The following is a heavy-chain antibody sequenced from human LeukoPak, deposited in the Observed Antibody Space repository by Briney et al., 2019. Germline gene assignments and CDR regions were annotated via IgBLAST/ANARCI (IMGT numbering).Heavy chain of an antibody. J-gene: IGHJ4*02. CDR2: ISPYNGNT. CDR3: ARSTRDFWSGYLPGY. V-gene: IGHV1-18*01. CDR1: GYTFIGYG. Sequence: ASVKVSCKASGYTFIGYGISWVRQAPGQGLEWMGWISPYNGNTKYVQKFQGRVTMTTDTSTSTAYMEVWSLRSDDTAVYYCARSTRDFWSGYLPGYWGQGTLVTVSS. D-gene: IGHD3-3*01.